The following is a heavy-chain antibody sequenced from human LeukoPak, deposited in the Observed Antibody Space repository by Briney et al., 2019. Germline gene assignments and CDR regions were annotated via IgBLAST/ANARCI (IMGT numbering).Heavy chain of an antibody. D-gene: IGHD3-10*01. CDR1: GITVSNYA. V-gene: IGHV3-23*01. CDR3: AKRGIVIRGILIIGFHKEAYYFDY. CDR2: ISGSAGGT. Sequence: GGSLRLSCVVSGITVSNYAINWVRQAPGKGLECVSGISGSAGGTKYADSVKGRFTISRDNSLNTVYLQMNSLRAEDTAVYFCAKRGIVIRGILIIGFHKEAYYFDYWGQGVLVTVSS. J-gene: IGHJ4*02.